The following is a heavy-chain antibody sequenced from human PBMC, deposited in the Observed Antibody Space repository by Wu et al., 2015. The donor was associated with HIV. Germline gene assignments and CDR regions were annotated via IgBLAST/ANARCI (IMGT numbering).Heavy chain of an antibody. CDR1: GYTFITYY. CDR3: ARVKVVDVEDDAFDI. D-gene: IGHD2-15*01. Sequence: QVQVVQSGAEVKKPGASVKVSCKASGYTFITYYIHWLRQAPGQGLEWMGWINPNSGGTNYAQKFRGRVTMTRDTSISTAYMEVSRLKPDDTAIYYCARVKVVDVEDDAFDIWGQGTMVTVSS. J-gene: IGHJ3*02. V-gene: IGHV1-2*02. CDR2: INPNSGGT.